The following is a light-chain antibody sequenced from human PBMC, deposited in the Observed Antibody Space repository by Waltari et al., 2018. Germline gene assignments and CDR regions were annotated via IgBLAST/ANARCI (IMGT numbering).Light chain of an antibody. CDR1: SLDIGAYSY. J-gene: IGLJ1*01. V-gene: IGLV2-14*03. CDR3: SSFTDSRIYV. Sequence: QAALTQPASVSGSPGQSITISFTGTSLDIGAYSYVSWFQQHPGKAPKLMICGVSIRPSGVSNRFSGSKSGNTASLTISGLQAEDEADYYCSSFTDSRIYVFGSGTKVTVL. CDR2: GVS.